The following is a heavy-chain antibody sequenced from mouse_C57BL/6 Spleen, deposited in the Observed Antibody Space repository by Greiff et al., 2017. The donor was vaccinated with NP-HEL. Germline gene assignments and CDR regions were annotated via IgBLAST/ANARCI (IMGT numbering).Heavy chain of an antibody. J-gene: IGHJ1*03. V-gene: IGHV1-53*01. D-gene: IGHD1-1*01. CDR1: GYTFTSSW. CDR3: ARRVYGSREGYFNV. CDR2: INPSNGGT. Sequence: QVQLQQPGTELVKPGASVKLSCKASGYTFTSSWMHWVKQRPGQGLEWIGNINPSNGGTNYNEKFKSKATLTVDKSSSTAYMQLSSLTSEDSAVYLCARRVYGSREGYFNVWGTGTTVTVSA.